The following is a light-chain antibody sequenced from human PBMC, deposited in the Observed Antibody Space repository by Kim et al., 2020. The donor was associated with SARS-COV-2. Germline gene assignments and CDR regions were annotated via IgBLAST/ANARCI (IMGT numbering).Light chain of an antibody. CDR1: SLRSYY. V-gene: IGLV3-19*01. CDR2: GKD. CDR3: NSRDSNDNVV. Sequence: VDLGQTVRITCQGDSLRSYYATWYQQKAGQAPIPVIYGKDNRPSGIPDRFSGSSSGNTASLTITGAQAEDEADYYCNSRDSNDNVVFGGGTSLTVL. J-gene: IGLJ2*01.